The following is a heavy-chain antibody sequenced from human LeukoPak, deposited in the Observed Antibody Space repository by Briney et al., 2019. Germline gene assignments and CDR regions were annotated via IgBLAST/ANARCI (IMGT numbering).Heavy chain of an antibody. CDR1: GGTFSSYA. J-gene: IGHJ4*02. CDR3: ARYIAAPLYYFDY. V-gene: IGHV1-2*02. CDR2: INPNSGGT. Sequence: GASVNVSCKASGGTFSSYAISWVRQAPGQGLEWMGWINPNSGGTNYAQKFQGRVTMTRDTSISTAYMELSRLRSDDTAVYYCARYIAAPLYYFDYWGQGTLVTVSS. D-gene: IGHD6-13*01.